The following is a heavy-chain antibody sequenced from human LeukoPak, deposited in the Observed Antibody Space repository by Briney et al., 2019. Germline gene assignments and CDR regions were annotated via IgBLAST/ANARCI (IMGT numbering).Heavy chain of an antibody. Sequence: PSQTLSLTCTVSGGSISSSTYYWSWLRQPAGKELEWIGRIYTTGSTNYNPSLKSRVTISVDTSKNQFSLKLSSVTAADTAVYYCARVSGTYSYYFDNWGQGTLVTVSS. D-gene: IGHD3-10*01. CDR1: GGSISSSTYY. J-gene: IGHJ4*02. V-gene: IGHV4-61*02. CDR2: IYTTGST. CDR3: ARVSGTYSYYFDN.